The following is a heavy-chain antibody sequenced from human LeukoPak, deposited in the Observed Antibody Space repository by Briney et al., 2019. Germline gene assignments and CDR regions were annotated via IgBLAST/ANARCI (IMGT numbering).Heavy chain of an antibody. Sequence: GGSLRLSCAASGFTFSTFAMIWVRQPPGKGLEWVSSIFPSGGEIHYADSVRGRFTISRDNSKSTLSLQMNSLRAEDTAINYCATYRQVLLPFESWGQGTLVTVSS. J-gene: IGHJ4*02. CDR2: IFPSGGEI. CDR3: ATYRQVLLPFES. CDR1: GFTFSTFA. D-gene: IGHD2-8*02. V-gene: IGHV3-23*01.